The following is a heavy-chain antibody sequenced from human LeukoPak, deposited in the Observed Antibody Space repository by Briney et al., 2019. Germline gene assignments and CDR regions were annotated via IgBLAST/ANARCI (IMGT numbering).Heavy chain of an antibody. CDR3: ARPYYDIVTGHADGYFDL. D-gene: IGHD3-9*01. Sequence: ASVKVSCKASGYTFTSYYMHWVRQAPGQGLEWMGIINPSGGSTSYAQKFQGRVTMTRDTSISTAYMELSRLRSDDTAVYYCARPYYDIVTGHADGYFDLWGRGTLVTVSS. V-gene: IGHV1-46*01. J-gene: IGHJ2*01. CDR2: INPSGGST. CDR1: GYTFTSYY.